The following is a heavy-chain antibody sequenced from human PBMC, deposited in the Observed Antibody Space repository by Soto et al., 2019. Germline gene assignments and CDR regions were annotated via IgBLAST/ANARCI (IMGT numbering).Heavy chain of an antibody. CDR2: IYYSGST. V-gene: IGHV4-59*01. CDR3: ARGTTHYYDSSGYFFFDY. CDR1: GGSISSYY. D-gene: IGHD3-22*01. Sequence: SETLSLTCTVSGGSISSYYWSWTRQPPGKGLEWIGYIYYSGSTNYNPSLKSRVTISVDTSKNQFSLKLSSVTAADTAVYYCARGTTHYYDSSGYFFFDYWGQGALVTVSS. J-gene: IGHJ4*02.